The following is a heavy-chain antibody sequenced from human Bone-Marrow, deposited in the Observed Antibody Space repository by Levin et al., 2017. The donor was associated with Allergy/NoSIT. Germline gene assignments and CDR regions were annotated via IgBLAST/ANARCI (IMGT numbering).Heavy chain of an antibody. J-gene: IGHJ6*03. Sequence: GGSLRLSCTASRFTFSDYYMSWVRQAPGKGLEWVSYISSSSDYTSYADSVKGRFTISRDNAKNTLYLQMNSLRAEDTAVYYCAREVTPYYYVDVWGKGTTVTVSS. CDR2: ISSSSDYT. D-gene: IGHD2-21*02. CDR3: AREVTPYYYVDV. V-gene: IGHV3-11*05. CDR1: RFTFSDYY.